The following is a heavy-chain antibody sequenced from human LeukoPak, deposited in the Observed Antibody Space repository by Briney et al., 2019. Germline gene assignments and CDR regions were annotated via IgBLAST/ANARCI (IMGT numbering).Heavy chain of an antibody. Sequence: SVKVSCKASGGTFSSYAISWVRQAPGQGLEWMGGIIPIFGTANYAQKFQGRVTITADKSTSTAYMELSSLRSEDTAVYYCARERLRLGELSYPDYWGQGTLVTVSS. CDR3: ARERLRLGELSYPDY. D-gene: IGHD3-16*02. J-gene: IGHJ4*02. V-gene: IGHV1-69*06. CDR2: IIPIFGTA. CDR1: GGTFSSYA.